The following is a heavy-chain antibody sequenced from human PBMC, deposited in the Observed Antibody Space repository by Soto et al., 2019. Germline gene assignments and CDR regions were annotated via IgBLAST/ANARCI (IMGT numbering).Heavy chain of an antibody. Sequence: SVKGSCEASGYTFTSYGISWGRQAPVQGLEWMGWISAYNGNTNYAQKLQGRVTMTTDTSTSTAYMELRSLRSDDTAVYYCARERAEYAFDIWGQGTMVTVSS. CDR2: ISAYNGNT. J-gene: IGHJ3*02. CDR1: GYTFTSYG. V-gene: IGHV1-18*04. CDR3: ARERAEYAFDI.